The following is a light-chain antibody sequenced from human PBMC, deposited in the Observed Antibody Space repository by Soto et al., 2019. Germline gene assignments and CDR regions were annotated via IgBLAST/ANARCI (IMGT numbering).Light chain of an antibody. CDR1: QSVNSN. Sequence: EIVMTQSPATLSVSPGEGATLSCRASQSVNSNLAWYQQKPGQPPRLLIFGASTRAPGIPSGFSGSGSGTEFTLTISSLQSEDFAVYYCQQYNNWPWTFGQGTKVEIK. CDR2: GAS. V-gene: IGKV3-15*01. CDR3: QQYNNWPWT. J-gene: IGKJ1*01.